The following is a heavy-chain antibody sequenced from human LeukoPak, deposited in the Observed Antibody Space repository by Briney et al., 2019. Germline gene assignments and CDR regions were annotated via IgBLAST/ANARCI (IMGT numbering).Heavy chain of an antibody. CDR3: TMGGQPYYFDY. V-gene: IGHV3-23*01. J-gene: IGHJ4*02. CDR2: ISGSGGST. Sequence: GGSLRLSCAASGSTFSSYAMSWVRQAPGKGLEWVSAISGSGGSTYYADSVKGRFTISRDNSKNTLYLQMNSLRAEDTAVYYCTMGGQPYYFDYWGQGTLVTVSS. CDR1: GSTFSSYA. D-gene: IGHD1-26*01.